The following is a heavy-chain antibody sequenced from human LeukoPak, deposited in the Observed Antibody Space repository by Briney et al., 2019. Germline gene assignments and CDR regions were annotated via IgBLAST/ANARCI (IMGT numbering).Heavy chain of an antibody. V-gene: IGHV4-4*07. CDR1: GGAIRSHY. Sequence: SSETLSLTCTVSGGAIRSHYWNWIRQPAGKGLEWIGRIYSSGYTNDNPSLKSRLTMSVDMSKNQFSLRLNSVTAADTAVYYCARGEHSVDSWGQGMLVAVSS. CDR3: ARGEHSVDS. D-gene: IGHD1/OR15-1a*01. J-gene: IGHJ4*02. CDR2: IYSSGYT.